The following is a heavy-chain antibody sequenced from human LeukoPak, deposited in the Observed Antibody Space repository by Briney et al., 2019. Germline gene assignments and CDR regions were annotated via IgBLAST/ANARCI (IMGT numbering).Heavy chain of an antibody. CDR1: GFTFSSYG. V-gene: IGHV3-33*06. D-gene: IGHD3-10*01. J-gene: IGHJ4*02. Sequence: GGSLRLSCAASGFTFSSYGMHWVRQAPGKGLEWVAVIWFDGSYKYYGDSVKGRFTISRDNSKNTLYLQMDSLSAEDTATYYCAKDAHVEFYFDCWGQGTLVTVSS. CDR2: IWFDGSYK. CDR3: AKDAHVEFYFDC.